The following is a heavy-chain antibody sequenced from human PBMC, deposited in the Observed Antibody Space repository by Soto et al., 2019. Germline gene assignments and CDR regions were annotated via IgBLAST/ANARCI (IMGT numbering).Heavy chain of an antibody. Sequence: GGSLRLSCAVSGSTFTDFTMTWVRQAPGKGLEWVSAISGDGLSTYYAGSVKGRFTISRDNSKTTLYLQMNSLRAEDTAVYYCARRPDAFDIWGRGTMVTVSS. CDR1: GSTFTDFT. CDR2: ISGDGLST. CDR3: ARRPDAFDI. V-gene: IGHV3-23*01. J-gene: IGHJ3*02.